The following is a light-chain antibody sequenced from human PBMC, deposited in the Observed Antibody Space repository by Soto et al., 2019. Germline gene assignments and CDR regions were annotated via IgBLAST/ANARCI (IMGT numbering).Light chain of an antibody. CDR2: GAS. CDR3: QQYGSSPLT. Sequence: EIVLTQSPGTLSLSPGERSTLSCRASQTINNNYLAWYQQKPGQAPRLLIYGASTRATGIPDRFSGSGSGTEFTLTISRLEPEDFAVYSCQQYGSSPLTFGGGTKVDVK. J-gene: IGKJ4*01. V-gene: IGKV3-20*01. CDR1: QTINNNY.